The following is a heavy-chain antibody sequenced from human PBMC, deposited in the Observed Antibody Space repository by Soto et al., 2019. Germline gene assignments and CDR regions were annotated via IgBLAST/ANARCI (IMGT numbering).Heavy chain of an antibody. D-gene: IGHD6-19*01. Sequence: QVQLVQSGAEVKKPGASVKVSCKASGYTFTNYYMHWVRQAPGQGLEWMGIINPSGGGTSYAQKFQGGVTMTRDTSTSTVYMELSSLRSEDTAVYYCARAKFSSSVFYCGMDVWGQGTTVTVSS. J-gene: IGHJ6*02. CDR1: GYTFTNYY. CDR2: INPSGGGT. V-gene: IGHV1-46*01. CDR3: ARAKFSSSVFYCGMDV.